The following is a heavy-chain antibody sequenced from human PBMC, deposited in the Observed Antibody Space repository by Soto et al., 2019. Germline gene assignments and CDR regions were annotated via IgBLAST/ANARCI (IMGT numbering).Heavy chain of an antibody. J-gene: IGHJ6*02. CDR2: IYYSGST. Sequence: SETLSLTCTVSGGSISSSSYYWGWIRQPPGKWLEWIGSIYYSGSTYYNPSLKSRVTISVDTSKNQFSLKLSSVTAADTAVYYCARRRMESSGWYPPALNYYGMDVWGQGTTVTVYS. D-gene: IGHD6-19*01. CDR1: GGSISSSSYY. CDR3: ARRRMESSGWYPPALNYYGMDV. V-gene: IGHV4-39*01.